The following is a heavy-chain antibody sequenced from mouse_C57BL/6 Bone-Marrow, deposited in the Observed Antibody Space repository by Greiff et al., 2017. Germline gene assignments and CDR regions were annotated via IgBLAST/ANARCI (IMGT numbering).Heavy chain of an antibody. Sequence: QVQLQQPGAELVKPGASVQMSCKASGYTFTSYWITWVKQRPGQGLEWIGDIYPTSGRTNYNEKFKSKAILTVDTSSNTAYMQLSSLTSEDSAVFYCARSGPLGRSVDYWGQGTTLTVSS. J-gene: IGHJ2*01. D-gene: IGHD4-1*01. CDR1: GYTFTSYW. CDR2: IYPTSGRT. CDR3: ARSGPLGRSVDY. V-gene: IGHV1-55*01.